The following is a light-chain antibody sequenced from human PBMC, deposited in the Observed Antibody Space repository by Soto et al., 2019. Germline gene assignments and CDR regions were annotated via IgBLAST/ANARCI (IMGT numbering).Light chain of an antibody. V-gene: IGLV1-40*01. CDR1: SSNIGAGYD. CDR3: QSFDSSLSGSGV. Sequence: QSVLTQPPSVSGALGQRVTISCTGSSSNIGAGYDVHWYQQLPGTAPKLLIYGNIKRPSGVPDRFSGSKSGTSASLAITGLQAEDEAYYYCQSFDSSLSGSGVFGSGTKLTVL. CDR2: GNI. J-gene: IGLJ1*01.